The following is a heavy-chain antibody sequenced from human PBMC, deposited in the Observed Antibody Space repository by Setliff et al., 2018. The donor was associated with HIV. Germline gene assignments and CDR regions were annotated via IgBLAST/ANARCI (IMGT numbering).Heavy chain of an antibody. CDR2: IFTSGST. J-gene: IGHJ4*02. V-gene: IGHV4-4*09. D-gene: IGHD3-10*01. CDR1: GGSISSYC. Sequence: SETLSLTCTVSGGSISSYCWNWIRQPPGRGLEWIGFIFTSGSTKYNPSLQSRVIISVDTSKNQFSLKLNSVTAADTAVYYCARGHDRQFPYSKIRGVRKYYFDSWSQGTGVTVSS. CDR3: ARGHDRQFPYSKIRGVRKYYFDS.